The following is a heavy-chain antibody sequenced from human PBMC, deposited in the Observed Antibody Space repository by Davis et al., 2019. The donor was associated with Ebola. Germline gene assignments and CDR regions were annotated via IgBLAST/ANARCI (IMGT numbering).Heavy chain of an antibody. D-gene: IGHD3-22*01. CDR3: ARDLRYDSSGYDYYFYMDV. V-gene: IGHV4-30-4*01. CDR1: SGSVSSGEFY. CDR2: IYFSGST. Sequence: PSETLSLTCAVSSGSVSSGEFYWSWIRQPPAKGLEWIGYIYFSGSTYYNPSLKSRVTISVDMSKNQYSLNLTSVTAADTAVYYCARDLRYDSSGYDYYFYMDVWGKGTTVTVSS. J-gene: IGHJ6*03.